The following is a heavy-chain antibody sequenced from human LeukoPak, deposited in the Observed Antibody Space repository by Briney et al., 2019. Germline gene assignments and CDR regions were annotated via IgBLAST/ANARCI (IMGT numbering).Heavy chain of an antibody. CDR2: ISSSGDNT. CDR3: AKVKALDAVASYFDY. J-gene: IGHJ4*02. V-gene: IGHV3-23*01. Sequence: GGSLRLSCAASGFVFSTYAMGWVRQAPGKGLEWVSAISSSGDNTYYADSVKGQFTITRDNSKNTLDLQMNSLRAEDTAMYHCAKVKALDAVASYFDYWGQGTLVTVSS. D-gene: IGHD1-1*01. CDR1: GFVFSTYA.